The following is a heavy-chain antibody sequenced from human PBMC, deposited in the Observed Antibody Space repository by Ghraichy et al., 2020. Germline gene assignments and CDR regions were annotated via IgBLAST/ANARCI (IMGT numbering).Heavy chain of an antibody. D-gene: IGHD1-26*01. Sequence: GGSLRLSCAASGFTFSTYAMQWVRQAPGKGLEWVARISYDTPDKHYADSVKGRFTISRDNSKNTLSLQMNSLRAEDTAVYYCASETVSGSGLAFDIWGQGTMVTVSS. CDR1: GFTFSTYA. CDR2: ISYDTPDK. CDR3: ASETVSGSGLAFDI. V-gene: IGHV3-30*04. J-gene: IGHJ3*02.